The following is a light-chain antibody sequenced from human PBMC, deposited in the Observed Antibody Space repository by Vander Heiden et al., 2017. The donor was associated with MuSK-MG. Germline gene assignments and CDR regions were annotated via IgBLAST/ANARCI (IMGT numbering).Light chain of an antibody. CDR3: QQYGSSLWT. V-gene: IGKV3-20*01. J-gene: IGKJ1*01. Sequence: EIVLTQSPGTLSLSPGERATLYCRASQSVGSSYLAWYQQKPGQAPRLLIYGASSRATGIPDRFSGSGSGTDFTLTISRLEPEDFAVYSCQQYGSSLWTFGQGTKVEIK. CDR1: QSVGSSY. CDR2: GAS.